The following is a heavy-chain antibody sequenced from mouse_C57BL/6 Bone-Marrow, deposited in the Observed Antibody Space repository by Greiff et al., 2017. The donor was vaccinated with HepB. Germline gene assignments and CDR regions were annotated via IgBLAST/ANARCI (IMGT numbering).Heavy chain of an antibody. D-gene: IGHD4-1*02. V-gene: IGHV14-4*01. J-gene: IGHJ4*01. CDR1: GFNIKDDY. Sequence: VHVKQSGAELVRPGASVKLSCTASGFNIKDDYMHWVKQRPEQGLEWIGWIDPENGDTEYASKFQGKATITADTSSNPAYLQLSSLTSEDTAVYYCTTYNSPGDYWGQGTSVTVSS. CDR2: IDPENGDT. CDR3: TTYNSPGDY.